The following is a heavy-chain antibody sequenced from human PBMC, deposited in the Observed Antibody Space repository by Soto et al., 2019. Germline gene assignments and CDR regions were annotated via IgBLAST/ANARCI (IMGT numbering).Heavy chain of an antibody. J-gene: IGHJ5*02. CDR2: IWYDGSNK. CDR1: GFTFSSYG. Sequence: GGSLRLSCAASGFTFSSYGMHWVRQAPGKGLEWVAVIWYDGSNKYYADSVKGRFTISRDNSKNTLYLQMNSLRAEDTAVYYCARSRYDSSRAPNFWFDPWGQGTLVTVSS. D-gene: IGHD3-22*01. V-gene: IGHV3-33*01. CDR3: ARSRYDSSRAPNFWFDP.